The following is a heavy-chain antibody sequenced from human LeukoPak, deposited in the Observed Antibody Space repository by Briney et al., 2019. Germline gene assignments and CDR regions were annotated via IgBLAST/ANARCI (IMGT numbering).Heavy chain of an antibody. CDR3: ARGVTAGDY. Sequence: GGSLRLSCAASGFTFSGYTMNWVRQAPGEGLEWVSSVSSSGSDICYADSVKGRFAVSRDNAKNSLFLQMNNLRADDTALYYCARGVTAGDYWGQGTLVTVSS. V-gene: IGHV3-21*01. CDR1: GFTFSGYT. D-gene: IGHD2-21*02. CDR2: VSSSGSDI. J-gene: IGHJ4*02.